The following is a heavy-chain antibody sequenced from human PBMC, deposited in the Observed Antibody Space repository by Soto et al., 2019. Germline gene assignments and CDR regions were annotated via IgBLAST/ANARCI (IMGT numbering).Heavy chain of an antibody. CDR3: ARSIAAAGTPFDY. J-gene: IGHJ4*02. D-gene: IGHD6-13*01. CDR2: IYPGDSDT. Sequence: PGESLKSSCKSSVYTFTSYWIVWFLQMPGKGLEWMGIIYPGDSDTRYSPSFQGQVTISADKSISTAYLQWSSLKASDTAMYYCARSIAAAGTPFDYWGQGTLVTVSS. V-gene: IGHV5-51*01. CDR1: VYTFTSYW.